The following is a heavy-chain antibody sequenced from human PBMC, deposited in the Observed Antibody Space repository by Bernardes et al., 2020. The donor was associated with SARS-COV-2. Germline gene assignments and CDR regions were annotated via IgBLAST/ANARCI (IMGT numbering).Heavy chain of an antibody. CDR2: LNPKTGSR. CDR3: ARDRDGYNSWLDP. V-gene: IGHV1-2*02. D-gene: IGHD5-12*01. Sequence: ASVKVSCKGEGETRRGGDMHWVRQVPGKGLEWMGWLNPKTGSRNFAQKFQGRVTLTRDTSIGTAHMELSRLTSDDTAVYYCARDRDGYNSWLDPWGQGTLVTVSS. J-gene: IGHJ5*02. CDR1: GETRRGGD.